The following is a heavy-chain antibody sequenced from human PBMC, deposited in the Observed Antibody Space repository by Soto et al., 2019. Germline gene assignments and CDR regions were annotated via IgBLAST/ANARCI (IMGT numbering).Heavy chain of an antibody. J-gene: IGHJ3*02. CDR3: ASIGARSSGSPIPDDAFDI. D-gene: IGHD3-10*01. CDR2: INPSGGST. CDR1: GYTFTSYY. Sequence: ASVKVSCKASGYTFTSYYMHWVRQAPGQGLEWMGIINPSGGSTSYAQKFQGRVTMTRDTSTSTVYMELSSLRSEDTAVYYCASIGARSSGSPIPDDAFDIWGQGTTVTVSS. V-gene: IGHV1-46*03.